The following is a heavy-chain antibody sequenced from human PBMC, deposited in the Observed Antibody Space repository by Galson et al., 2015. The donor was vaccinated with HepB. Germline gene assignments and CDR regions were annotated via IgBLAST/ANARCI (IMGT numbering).Heavy chain of an antibody. V-gene: IGHV3-33*08. CDR2: VWYDGTKQ. J-gene: IGHJ4*02. D-gene: IGHD2-21*01. CDR1: GFRLDDYA. Sequence: SLRLSCAASGFRLDDYAMHWVRQAPGKGLEWVAVVWYDGTKQYYSESVEGRFTISRDNSKNMVYLQMNSLRVEDTAVYYCWMIGTDFDYWGQGTLVTVSS. CDR3: WMIGTDFDY.